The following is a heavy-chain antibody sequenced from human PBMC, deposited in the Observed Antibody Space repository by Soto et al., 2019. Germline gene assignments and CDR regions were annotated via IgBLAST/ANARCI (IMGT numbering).Heavy chain of an antibody. Sequence: PSETLSLTCAVYGVSFNDYYWSWIRQPPGKGLEWIGEINHSGSTNYNPSLKSRVTISVDTSKNQFSLKLSSVTAADTAVYYCARDDKGGTSIYSRAQETPVPVS. CDR3: ARDDKGGTSIYS. CDR1: GVSFNDYY. V-gene: IGHV4-34*01. J-gene: IGHJ5*01. CDR2: INHSGST. D-gene: IGHD3-16*01.